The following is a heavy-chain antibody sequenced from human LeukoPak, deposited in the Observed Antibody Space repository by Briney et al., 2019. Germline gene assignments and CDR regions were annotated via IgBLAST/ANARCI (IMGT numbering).Heavy chain of an antibody. CDR1: GFTFDDYA. D-gene: IGHD3-22*01. CDR3: AKRAHPTYYYDSSGYYGYYFDY. Sequence: PGGSLRLSCAASGFTFDDYAMHWVRQAPGKGLEWVSGISWNSGSIAYADSVKGRFTISRDNAKNTLYLQMNSLRAEDTAVYYCAKRAHPTYYYDSSGYYGYYFDYWGQGTLVTVSS. CDR2: ISWNSGSI. V-gene: IGHV3-9*01. J-gene: IGHJ4*02.